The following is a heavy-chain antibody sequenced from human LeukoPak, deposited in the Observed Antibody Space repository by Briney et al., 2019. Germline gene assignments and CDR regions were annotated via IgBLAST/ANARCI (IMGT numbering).Heavy chain of an antibody. CDR2: IYSGGST. CDR3: ASYSSGQGLAFGI. CDR1: GFTVSSNY. V-gene: IGHV3-53*01. D-gene: IGHD6-19*01. J-gene: IGHJ3*02. Sequence: GGSLRLSCAASGFTVSSNYMSWVRQAPGKGLEWVSVIYSGGSTYYADSVKGRFTISRDNSKNTLYLQMNSLRAEDTAVYYCASYSSGQGLAFGIWGQGTMVTVSS.